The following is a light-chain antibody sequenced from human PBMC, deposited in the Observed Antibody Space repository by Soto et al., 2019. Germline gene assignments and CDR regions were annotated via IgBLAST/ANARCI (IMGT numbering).Light chain of an antibody. CDR2: GDN. V-gene: IGLV1-40*01. CDR1: SSNIGAEYD. J-gene: IGLJ1*01. CDR3: QSYDSSLTTFV. Sequence: QSVLTQPPSVSGAPGQRVAISCTGSSSNIGAEYDVHWYQQLPGTAPKRLIYGDNNRPSGVPDRFSGSKSGTSASLAITGLRPEDEADYYCQSYDSSLTTFVFGTGTMLTVL.